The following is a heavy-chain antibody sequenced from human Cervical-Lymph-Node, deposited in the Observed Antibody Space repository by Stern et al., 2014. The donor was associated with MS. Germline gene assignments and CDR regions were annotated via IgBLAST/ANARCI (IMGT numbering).Heavy chain of an antibody. J-gene: IGHJ5*02. Sequence: VQLVESGPGLVKPSQTLSLTCTVSGGSISSSGYYWSWIRQPADKGLEWIGCIYDSGSPFYNPSLKSRVTISLDTAKNPFSLKLPSVTAADTAVYYCATTRWDLFTWNWFDPWGQGTLVTVSS. D-gene: IGHD1-26*01. CDR2: IYDSGSP. V-gene: IGHV4-61*02. CDR3: ATTRWDLFTWNWFDP. CDR1: GGSISSSGYY.